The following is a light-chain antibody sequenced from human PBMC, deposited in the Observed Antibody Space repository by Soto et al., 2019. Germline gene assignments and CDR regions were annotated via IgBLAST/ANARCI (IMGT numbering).Light chain of an antibody. CDR2: GTS. CDR1: QSVSSKY. Sequence: EIVLTQSPGTLSWSPGERATLSCRASQSVSSKYLALYQQKPGQAPRVLIYGTSIRSSGVPERFSGVGDGTDFTLTITRLEPEDFAVYYWQPYGSSLLNFCHGTKVDFK. CDR3: QPYGSSLLN. V-gene: IGKV3-20*01. J-gene: IGKJ3*01.